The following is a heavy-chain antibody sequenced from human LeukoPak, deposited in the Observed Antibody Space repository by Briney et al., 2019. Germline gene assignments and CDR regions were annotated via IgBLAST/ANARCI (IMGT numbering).Heavy chain of an antibody. CDR2: INHSGST. J-gene: IGHJ5*02. CDR3: ASSSWYWFDP. V-gene: IGHV4-34*01. D-gene: IGHD6-13*01. Sequence: SETLSLTCAVYGGSFSGYYWSWIRQPPGKGLEWIGEINHSGSTNYNPSLRSRVTISVDTSKNQFSLKLSSVTAADAAVYYCASSSWYWFDPWGQGTLVTVSS. CDR1: GGSFSGYY.